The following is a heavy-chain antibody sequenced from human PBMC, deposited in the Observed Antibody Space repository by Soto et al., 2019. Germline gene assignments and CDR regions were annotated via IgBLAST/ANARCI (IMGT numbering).Heavy chain of an antibody. CDR2: IYWDDDK. CDR1: GFSLSTRGVA. D-gene: IGHD2-8*01. V-gene: IGHV2-5*02. CDR3: AYGDGVLGRDWFDP. J-gene: IGHJ5*02. Sequence: QITLKESGPALVKPTQPLTLTCTFSGFSLSTRGVAVGWIRQPPGKALEWLAVIYWDDDKRHNTSLKSRLTVHKDTSKNQVVLTMTNMDIVDTATYYCAYGDGVLGRDWFDPWGQGTLVTVSS.